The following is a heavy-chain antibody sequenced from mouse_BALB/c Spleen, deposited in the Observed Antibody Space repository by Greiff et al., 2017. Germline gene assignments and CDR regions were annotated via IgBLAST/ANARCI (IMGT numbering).Heavy chain of an antibody. Sequence: QVHVKQSGAELMKPGASVKISCKATGYTFSSYWIEWVKQRPGHGLEWIGEILPGSGSTNYNEKFKGKATFTADTSSNTAFMQLSSLTSEDSAVYYCARWGYYCAMDDWGQGTSVTVSS. CDR2: ILPGSGST. CDR1: GYTFSSYW. V-gene: IGHV1-9*01. CDR3: ARWGYYCAMDD. J-gene: IGHJ4*01. D-gene: IGHD3-1*01.